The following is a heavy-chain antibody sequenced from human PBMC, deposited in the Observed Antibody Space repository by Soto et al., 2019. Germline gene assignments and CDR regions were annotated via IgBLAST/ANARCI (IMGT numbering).Heavy chain of an antibody. D-gene: IGHD5-18*01. Sequence: ASVKVSCKASGYIFTSYDINWVRQATGQGLEWMGWMNPNSGNTGYAQKFQGRVTMTRNTSISTAYMELSSLRSEDTAVYYCARGGYGYSYGYYYYYGMDVWGQGTTVTVSS. CDR3: ARGGYGYSYGYYYYYGMDV. J-gene: IGHJ6*02. CDR2: MNPNSGNT. V-gene: IGHV1-8*01. CDR1: GYIFTSYD.